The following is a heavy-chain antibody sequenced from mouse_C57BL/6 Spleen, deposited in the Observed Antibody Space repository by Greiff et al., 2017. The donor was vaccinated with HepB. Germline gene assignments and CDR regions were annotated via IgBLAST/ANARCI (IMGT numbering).Heavy chain of an antibody. D-gene: IGHD2-4*01. V-gene: IGHV5-4*01. CDR3: ARDYDYDGDYFDY. CDR2: ISDGGSYT. CDR1: GFTFSSYA. Sequence: EVQGVESGGGLVKPGGSLKLSCAASGFTFSSYAMSWVRQTPEKRLEWVATISDGGSYTYYPDNVKGRFTISRDNAKNNLYLQMSHLKSEDTAMYYCARDYDYDGDYFDYWGQGTTLTVSS. J-gene: IGHJ2*01.